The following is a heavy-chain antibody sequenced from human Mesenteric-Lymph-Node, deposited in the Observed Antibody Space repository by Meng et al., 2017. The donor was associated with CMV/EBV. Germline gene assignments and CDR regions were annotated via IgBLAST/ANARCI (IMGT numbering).Heavy chain of an antibody. CDR3: AREGNQLLGYYYYGMDV. CDR1: GGSVSSGSYY. D-gene: IGHD2-2*01. Sequence: SETLSLTCTVSGGSVSSGSYYWSWIRQPPGKGLEWIGYIYYSGSTNYNPSLKSRVTISVDTSKNQFSLKLSSVTAADTAVYYCAREGNQLLGYYYYGMDVWGQGTTVTVS. J-gene: IGHJ6*02. CDR2: IYYSGST. V-gene: IGHV4-61*01.